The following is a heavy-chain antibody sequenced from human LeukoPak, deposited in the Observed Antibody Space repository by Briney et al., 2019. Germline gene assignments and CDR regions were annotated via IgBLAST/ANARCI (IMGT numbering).Heavy chain of an antibody. V-gene: IGHV4-39*07. J-gene: IGHJ4*02. Sequence: SETLSLTCTVSGGSISSSSYYWGWIRQPPGKGLEWIGSIYYSGSTYYNPSLKSRITMSVDTSKNQFSLKLSSVTAADTAVYYCAGLHSSRSEPIADYWGQGTLVTVSS. CDR3: AGLHSSRSEPIADY. CDR2: IYYSGST. D-gene: IGHD6-13*01. CDR1: GGSISSSSYY.